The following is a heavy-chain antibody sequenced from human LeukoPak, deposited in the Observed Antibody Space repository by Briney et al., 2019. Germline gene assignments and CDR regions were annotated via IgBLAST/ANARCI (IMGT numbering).Heavy chain of an antibody. J-gene: IGHJ6*03. V-gene: IGHV3-23*01. D-gene: IGHD3-3*01. CDR3: AKIPYYDYWSGYSYFYYMDV. CDR1: GFTFTNYA. Sequence: GGSLGLSCAASGFTFTNYAMNWVRQAPGKGLEWVSVISGSGGSTYYADSVKGRFTISRDNSKNTLYLQMNNLRAEDTAVYYCAKIPYYDYWSGYSYFYYMDVWGKGTTVTVSS. CDR2: ISGSGGST.